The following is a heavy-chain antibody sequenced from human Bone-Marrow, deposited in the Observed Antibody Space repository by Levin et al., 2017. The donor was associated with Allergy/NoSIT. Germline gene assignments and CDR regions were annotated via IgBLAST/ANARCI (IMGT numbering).Heavy chain of an antibody. J-gene: IGHJ4*02. CDR3: ARITMVRGRGTH. CDR1: GYTFTSYD. V-gene: IGHV1-8*01. D-gene: IGHD3-10*01. CDR2: MNPNSGNT. Sequence: ASVKVSCKASGYTFTSYDINWVRQATGQGLEWMGWMNPNSGNTGYAQKFQGRVTMTRNTSISTAYMELSSLRSEDTAVYYCARITMVRGRGTHWGQGTLVTVSS.